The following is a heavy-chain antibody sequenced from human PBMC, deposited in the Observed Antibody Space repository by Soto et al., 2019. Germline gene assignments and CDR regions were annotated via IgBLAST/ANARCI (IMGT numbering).Heavy chain of an antibody. Sequence: GGSLRLSCAASGFTFSSYGMHWVRQAPGKGLEWVAVIWYDGSNKYYADSVKGRFTISRDNSKNTLYLQMNSLRAEDTAVYYCARDLAVLVPAGPGEQGANWFDPWGQGTLVTVSS. CDR2: IWYDGSNK. CDR3: ARDLAVLVPAGPGEQGANWFDP. V-gene: IGHV3-33*01. CDR1: GFTFSSYG. J-gene: IGHJ5*02. D-gene: IGHD2-2*01.